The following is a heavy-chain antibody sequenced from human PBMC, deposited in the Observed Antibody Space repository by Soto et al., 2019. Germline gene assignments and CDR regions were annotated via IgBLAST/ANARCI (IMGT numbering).Heavy chain of an antibody. Sequence: QVQLVQSGAEVRKPGSSVKVSCKASGGTFSRHAISWVRQAPGQGLEWMGGIIPIFGTANHPQKFQGRVTIIAEESTSKVYMELSSLRSEETAMYYCARWWGYVRNDYYYAYWGQGTLVIVSS. J-gene: IGHJ4*02. V-gene: IGHV1-69*01. CDR1: GGTFSRHA. D-gene: IGHD3-16*01. CDR2: IIPIFGTA. CDR3: ARWWGYVRNDYYYAY.